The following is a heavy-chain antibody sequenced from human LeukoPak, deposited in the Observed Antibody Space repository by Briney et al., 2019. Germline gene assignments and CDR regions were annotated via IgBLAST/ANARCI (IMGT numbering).Heavy chain of an antibody. Sequence: PGGSLRLSCAASGFTFSSYAMSWVRQAPGKGLEWVSAISGSGGSTYYADSVKGRFTISRDNSKNTLYLQMNSLRAEDTAVHYCAKDRLSGQRGYSYGQPLYYFDYWGQGTLVTVSS. V-gene: IGHV3-23*01. D-gene: IGHD5-18*01. J-gene: IGHJ4*02. CDR1: GFTFSSYA. CDR2: ISGSGGST. CDR3: AKDRLSGQRGYSYGQPLYYFDY.